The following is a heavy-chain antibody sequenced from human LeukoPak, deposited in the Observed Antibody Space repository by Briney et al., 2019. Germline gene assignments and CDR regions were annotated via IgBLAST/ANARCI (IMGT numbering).Heavy chain of an antibody. J-gene: IGHJ5*02. CDR1: GFTFDDYA. D-gene: IGHD3-3*01. Sequence: GGSLRLSCAASGFTFDDYAMHWVRQAPGKGLEWVSGISWNSGSIGYADSVKGRFTISRDNAKNSLYLQMNSLRAEDTALYYCAKGSFGVVIIPAWFDPWGQGTLVTVSS. V-gene: IGHV3-9*01. CDR3: AKGSFGVVIIPAWFDP. CDR2: ISWNSGSI.